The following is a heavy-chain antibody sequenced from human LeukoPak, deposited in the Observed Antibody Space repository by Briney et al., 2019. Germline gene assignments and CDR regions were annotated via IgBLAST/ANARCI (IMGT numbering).Heavy chain of an antibody. D-gene: IGHD1-26*01. CDR1: GYTFTDYY. CDR2: INPNTGGT. Sequence: VSVKVSCKASGYTFTDYYFHWVRQVPGQGLECMGWINPNTGGTNYPQKFQGRVTMTRDTAISTAYMELTSLRSDDTAVYYCARDLGATTGAPWYYFDNWGQGTLVTVPS. CDR3: ARDLGATTGAPWYYFDN. V-gene: IGHV1-2*02. J-gene: IGHJ4*01.